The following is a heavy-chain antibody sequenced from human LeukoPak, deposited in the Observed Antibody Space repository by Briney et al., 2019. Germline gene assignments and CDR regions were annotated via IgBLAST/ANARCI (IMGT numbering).Heavy chain of an antibody. CDR3: ARDRYYYGMDV. J-gene: IGHJ6*02. CDR2: ITGSGGST. CDR1: GFTFSNYA. V-gene: IGHV3-23*01. Sequence: PGGSLRLSCAASGFTFSNYAMSWVRQAPGKGLEWVSAITGSGGSTFYADSVKGRFTISRDNSRNTLYLQMNSLRAEDTAVYYCARDRYYYGMDVWGQGTTVTVSS.